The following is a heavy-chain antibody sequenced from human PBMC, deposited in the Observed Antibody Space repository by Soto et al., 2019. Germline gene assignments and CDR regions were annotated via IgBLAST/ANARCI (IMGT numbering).Heavy chain of an antibody. J-gene: IGHJ4*02. CDR2: INADTGDT. D-gene: IGHD1-26*01. CDR1: GYTFTTYA. CDR3: ARLFIGIVGGTMVTYYFDL. Sequence: QVQLIQSGAEVKKPGASVKVSCTASGYTFTTYAMHWVRQAPGQRLEWMGWINADTGDTKYSQKFQDRVTITSDTSASAGYMEMSSLRSEDTAVYYCARLFIGIVGGTMVTYYFDLWGQGTLVTVSS. V-gene: IGHV1-3*01.